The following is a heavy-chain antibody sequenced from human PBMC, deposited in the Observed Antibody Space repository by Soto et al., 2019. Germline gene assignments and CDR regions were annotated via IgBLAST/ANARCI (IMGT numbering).Heavy chain of an antibody. CDR1: GGTFSSYA. D-gene: IGHD5-12*01. CDR3: ARDWREMATIEGGMDV. J-gene: IGHJ6*02. CDR2: IIPIVGTD. Sequence: QVQLVQSGAEVKKPGSSVKVSCKASGGTFSSYAISWVRQAPGQGLEWMGGIIPIVGTDNYAQKLQGRVTITADESTSTDHMELSRLRSEDTVVYYCARDWREMATIEGGMDVWGQGTTVTVSS. V-gene: IGHV1-69*12.